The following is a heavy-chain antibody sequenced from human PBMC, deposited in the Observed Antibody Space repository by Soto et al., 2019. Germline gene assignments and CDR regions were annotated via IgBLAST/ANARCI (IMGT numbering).Heavy chain of an antibody. Sequence: QVQLQQWGAGLLKPSETLSLTCAVYGGSFSGFYWSWFRQPPGKGLEWIGEINHSGNINHNPSLKXXLXIXXDTSKNQFSLTLHSVTAADTAVYYCARAPYGDYGDWGQGTLVTVSS. V-gene: IGHV4-34*01. J-gene: IGHJ4*02. CDR2: INHSGNI. D-gene: IGHD4-17*01. CDR3: ARAPYGDYGD. CDR1: GGSFSGFY.